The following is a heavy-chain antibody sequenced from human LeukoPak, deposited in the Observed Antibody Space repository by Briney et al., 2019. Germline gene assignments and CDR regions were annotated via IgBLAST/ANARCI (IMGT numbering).Heavy chain of an antibody. CDR3: ARGLVVTGTRDS. CDR2: ISGTGTYI. CDR1: GFTFTPFT. D-gene: IGHD6-19*01. Sequence: GESLRLSCAASGFTFTPFTMNWVRQAPGKGLEWVASISGTGTYIYYADSMKGRFTISRDNGKKSLYLQMNSLTADDTAVYYCARGLVVTGTRDSWGQGTLVTVSS. J-gene: IGHJ4*02. V-gene: IGHV3-21*01.